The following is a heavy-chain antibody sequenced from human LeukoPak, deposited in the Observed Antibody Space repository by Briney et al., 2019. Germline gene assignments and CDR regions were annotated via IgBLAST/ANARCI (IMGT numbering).Heavy chain of an antibody. CDR2: IGYGGSNK. CDR3: ARATAYYMDV. V-gene: IGHV3-30*02. D-gene: IGHD5-12*01. CDR1: EFTFSTYG. J-gene: IGHJ6*03. Sequence: GGSLRLSCAASEFTFSTYGLHWVRQAPGKGLEWVAFIGYGGSNKYYADSVKGRFTISRDNSKRTLYLQMNSLRAEDTAVYYCARATAYYMDVWGKGTTVTVSS.